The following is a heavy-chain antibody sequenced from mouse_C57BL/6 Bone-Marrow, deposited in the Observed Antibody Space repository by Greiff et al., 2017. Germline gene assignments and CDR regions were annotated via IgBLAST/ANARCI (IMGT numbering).Heavy chain of an antibody. Sequence: VQLQQSGPELVRPGASVKLSCTASGFNIKDDYMHWVKQRPEQGLEWIGWIDPENGDTEYASKFQGKATITADTSSNTAYLQLSSLTSEDTAVYYCTTDEAQATAWFAYWGQGTLVTVSA. D-gene: IGHD3-2*02. CDR2: IDPENGDT. CDR3: TTDEAQATAWFAY. V-gene: IGHV14-4*01. J-gene: IGHJ3*01. CDR1: GFNIKDDY.